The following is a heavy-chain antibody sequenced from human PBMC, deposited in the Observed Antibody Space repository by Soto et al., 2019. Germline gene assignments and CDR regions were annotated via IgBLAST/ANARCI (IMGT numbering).Heavy chain of an antibody. CDR2: TSYDGTNN. CDR1: GFTFRSYV. D-gene: IGHD3-16*01. Sequence: QVQLVESGGGVVQPGTSLRLSCVGSGFTFRSYVIHWVRQAPGKGLEWVALTSYDGTNNYYGDSVKGRFTISRDNSKNTVDLQMDSLRLEDPSLYYCARWGTTGGLDVWGPGTLVSVSS. V-gene: IGHV3-30*19. J-gene: IGHJ4*02. CDR3: ARWGTTGGLDV.